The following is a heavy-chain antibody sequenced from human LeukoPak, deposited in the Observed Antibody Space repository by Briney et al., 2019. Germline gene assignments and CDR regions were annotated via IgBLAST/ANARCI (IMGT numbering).Heavy chain of an antibody. V-gene: IGHV4-4*07. Sequence: ETLSLTCTVSGGSISSYYWSWIRQPAGKGLEWIGRIYTSGTTNYNPSLKSRVTMSVDTSKNQFSLKLGSVTAADTAVYYCARDQTYYDSSGYSLYVFDIWGQGTMVTVSS. CDR3: ARDQTYYDSSGYSLYVFDI. CDR2: IYTSGTT. J-gene: IGHJ3*02. D-gene: IGHD3-22*01. CDR1: GGSISSYY.